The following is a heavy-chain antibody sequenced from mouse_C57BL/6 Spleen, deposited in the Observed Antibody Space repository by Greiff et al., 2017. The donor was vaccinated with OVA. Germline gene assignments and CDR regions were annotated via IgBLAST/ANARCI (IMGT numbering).Heavy chain of an antibody. CDR3: ARSEEWYFDV. Sequence: EVKLQESGPVLVKPGASVKMSCKASGYTFTDYYMNWVKQSHGKSLEWIGVINPYNGGTSYNQKFKGKATLTVDKSSSTAYMELNSLTSEDSAVYYCARSEEWYFDVWGTGTTVTVSS. CDR1: GYTFTDYY. V-gene: IGHV1-19*01. CDR2: INPYNGGT. J-gene: IGHJ1*03.